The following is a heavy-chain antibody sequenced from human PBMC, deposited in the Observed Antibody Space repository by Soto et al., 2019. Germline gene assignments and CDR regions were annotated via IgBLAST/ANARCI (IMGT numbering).Heavy chain of an antibody. CDR1: GSTFSHYV. J-gene: IGHJ6*02. D-gene: IGHD3-10*01. Sequence: GGSLRLSCAASGSTFSHYVLSWVRQAPGRGLEWVSSISGSGSSVYVADSVRGRFIMSRDLSTNTVSLQMSSLRVEDTAIYYCAKVRASYLSASYFYYGLDVWGQGTTVTVSS. V-gene: IGHV3-23*01. CDR3: AKVRASYLSASYFYYGLDV. CDR2: ISGSGSSV.